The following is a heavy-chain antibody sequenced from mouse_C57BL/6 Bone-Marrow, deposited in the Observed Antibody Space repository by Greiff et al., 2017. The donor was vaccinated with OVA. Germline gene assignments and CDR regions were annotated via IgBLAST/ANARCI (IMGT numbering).Heavy chain of an antibody. CDR2: INPGSGGT. V-gene: IGHV1-54*01. CDR1: GYAFTNYL. CDR3: ARDYVNYGHFDY. D-gene: IGHD2-1*01. J-gene: IGHJ2*01. Sequence: QVQLQQSGAELVRPGTSVKASCKASGYAFTNYLIEWVKQRPGQGLEWIGVINPGSGGTNYNEKFKGKATLTADKSSSTAYMQLSSLTSEDSAVYFCARDYVNYGHFDYWGQGTTLTVSS.